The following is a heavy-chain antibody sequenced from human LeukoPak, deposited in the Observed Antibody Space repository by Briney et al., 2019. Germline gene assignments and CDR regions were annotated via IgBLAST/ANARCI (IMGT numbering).Heavy chain of an antibody. J-gene: IGHJ4*02. Sequence: PGGSLRLSCAASGFTFSSYNMHWVRQPPGKGLEWVSSISSSNSYIYYADSVKGRFTISRDNAKNSLYLQMNSLRAEDTAVYYCVPDFWSGYIPDYWGQGTLVTVSS. CDR3: VPDFWSGYIPDY. CDR1: GFTFSSYN. D-gene: IGHD3-3*01. CDR2: ISSSNSYI. V-gene: IGHV3-21*01.